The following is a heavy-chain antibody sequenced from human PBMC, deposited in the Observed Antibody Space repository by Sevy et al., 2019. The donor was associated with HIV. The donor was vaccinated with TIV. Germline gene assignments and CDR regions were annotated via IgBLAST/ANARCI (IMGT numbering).Heavy chain of an antibody. CDR3: ARGSYSSGHY. Sequence: GGSLRLSCAASGFTFSSYAMHWVRQAPGKGLEWVAVISYDGSNKYYADSVKGRFTISRDNSKNRLYLQMNSLRAEDTAVYYCARGSYSSGHYWGQGTLVTVSS. CDR2: ISYDGSNK. CDR1: GFTFSSYA. D-gene: IGHD6-19*01. J-gene: IGHJ4*02. V-gene: IGHV3-30-3*01.